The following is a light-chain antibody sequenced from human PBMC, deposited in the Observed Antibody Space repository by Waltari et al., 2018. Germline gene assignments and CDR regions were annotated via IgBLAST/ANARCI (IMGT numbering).Light chain of an antibody. V-gene: IGLV4-69*01. J-gene: IGLJ3*02. CDR1: SGHSSNV. CDR2: VNSDGVH. CDR3: QTVGHGTWV. Sequence: QLVLTQSPSASASLGASVKLTCTLSSGHSSNVIAWLQQQPVKGPRYLMKVNSDGVHSKGDEIPDRFSGASSGAEHYLTTSCLQAEDEADYYCQTVGHGTWVFGGGTKLTVL.